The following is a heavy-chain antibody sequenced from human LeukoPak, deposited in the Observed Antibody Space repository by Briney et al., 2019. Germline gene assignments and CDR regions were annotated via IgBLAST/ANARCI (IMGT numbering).Heavy chain of an antibody. J-gene: IGHJ4*02. CDR2: IYHIGST. D-gene: IGHD3-10*01. CDR1: GYSISRGYY. V-gene: IGHV4-38-2*02. CDR3: ARAGWIITSGIDY. Sequence: PSETPSLTCSVSGYSISRGYYWAWIRQPPGKGLEWIGTIYHIGSTYYTPSLVSRVTLSVDTSKNEFSLNLRSVTAADTAVYYCARAGWIITSGIDYWGQGALVTVSS.